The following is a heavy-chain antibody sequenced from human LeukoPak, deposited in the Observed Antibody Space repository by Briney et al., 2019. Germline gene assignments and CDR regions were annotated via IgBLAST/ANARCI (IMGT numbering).Heavy chain of an antibody. CDR3: AKTGVVVAAPNDY. D-gene: IGHD2-15*01. Sequence: GGSLRLSCAASGFTFSDYYMSWIRQAPGKGLEWVSYISSSGSTIYYADSVKGRFTISRDNAKNSLYLQMNSLRAEDTAVYYCAKTGVVVAAPNDYWGQGTLVTVSS. CDR1: GFTFSDYY. V-gene: IGHV3-11*04. J-gene: IGHJ4*02. CDR2: ISSSGSTI.